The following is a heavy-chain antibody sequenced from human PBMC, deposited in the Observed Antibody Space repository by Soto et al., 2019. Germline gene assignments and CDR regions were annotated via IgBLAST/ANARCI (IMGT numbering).Heavy chain of an antibody. CDR2: MYYSGTT. CDR1: GGSISGSRYY. V-gene: IGHV4-39*01. J-gene: IGHJ3*02. D-gene: IGHD2-2*01. Sequence: PSETLSLTCSVSGGSISGSRYYWGWVRPPPVKGQEWIGSMYYSGTTYYNPSLKSRVTISVDTSKNQFSLKLCSVTAADTAVYYCARDPYGWLGYCSSTSCYSSAFDIWGQGTMVTVSS. CDR3: ARDPYGWLGYCSSTSCYSSAFDI.